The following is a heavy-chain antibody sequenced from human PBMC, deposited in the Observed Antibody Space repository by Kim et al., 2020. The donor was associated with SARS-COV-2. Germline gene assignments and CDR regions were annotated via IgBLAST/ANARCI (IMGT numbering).Heavy chain of an antibody. CDR1: GFTFGDYA. V-gene: IGHV3-49*03. D-gene: IGHD3-3*01. Sequence: GGSLRLSCTASGFTFGDYAMSRFRQAPGKGLEWVGFIRSKAYGGTTEYAASVKGRFTISRDDSKSIAYLQMNSLKTEDTAVYYCTRDYYDFWSARGDAFDIWGQGTMVTVSS. CDR2: IRSKAYGGTT. CDR3: TRDYYDFWSARGDAFDI. J-gene: IGHJ3*02.